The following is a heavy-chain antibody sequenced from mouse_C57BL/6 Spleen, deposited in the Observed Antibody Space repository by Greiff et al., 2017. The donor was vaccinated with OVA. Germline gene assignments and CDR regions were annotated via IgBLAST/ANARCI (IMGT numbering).Heavy chain of an antibody. Sequence: QVQLQQSGAELVRPGASVTLSCKASGYTFTDYEMHWVKQTPVHGLEWIGAIDPETGGTAYNQKFKGKAILTADKSSSTAYMELRSLTSEDSAVYYCTRSGIYYGSSLYWYFDVWGTGTTVTVSS. J-gene: IGHJ1*03. V-gene: IGHV1-15*01. CDR3: TRSGIYYGSSLYWYFDV. D-gene: IGHD1-1*01. CDR2: IDPETGGT. CDR1: GYTFTDYE.